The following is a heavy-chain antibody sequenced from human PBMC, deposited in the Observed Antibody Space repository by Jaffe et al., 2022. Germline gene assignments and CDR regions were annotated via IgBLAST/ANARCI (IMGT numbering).Heavy chain of an antibody. CDR2: IRSKANSYAT. CDR3: TPCRGDYGNAFDI. V-gene: IGHV3-73*02. J-gene: IGHJ3*02. CDR1: GFTFSGSA. D-gene: IGHD4-17*01. Sequence: EVQLVESGGGLVQPGGSLKLSCAASGFTFSGSAMHWVRQASGKGLEWVGRIRSKANSYATAYAASVKGRFTISRDDSKNTAYLQMNSLKTEDTAVYYCTPCRGDYGNAFDIWGQGTMVTVSS.